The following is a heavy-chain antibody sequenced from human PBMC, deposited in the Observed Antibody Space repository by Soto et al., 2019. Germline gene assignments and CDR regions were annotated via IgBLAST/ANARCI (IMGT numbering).Heavy chain of an antibody. Sequence: SETLSLTCSVSGDSLRNHYWSWIRQPPGSRLEWLGHIFYSGDTSSYNPSLKSRVSMSVDTSKNQFSLKLRSVSADDTAVYFCARVSFFRGFDWLFAFDSWGQGALVTVS. J-gene: IGHJ4*02. CDR3: ARVSFFRGFDWLFAFDS. D-gene: IGHD3-9*01. CDR1: GDSLRNHY. V-gene: IGHV4-59*11. CDR2: IFYSGDT.